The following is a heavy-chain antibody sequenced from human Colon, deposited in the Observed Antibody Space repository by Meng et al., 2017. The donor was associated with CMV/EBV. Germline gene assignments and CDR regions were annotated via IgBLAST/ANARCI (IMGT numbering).Heavy chain of an antibody. CDR3: TRDAGSSTSMDY. J-gene: IGHJ4*02. CDR1: GFTFSTYS. Sequence: GGSLRLSCAASGFTFSTYSMNWLRQTPGKGLELVAAIQTRRSATIYSDTVKGRFTISRDNAKDTLYLEMNTLRVEDTAVYYCTRDAGSSTSMDYWGQGTLVTVSS. V-gene: IGHV3-21*01. D-gene: IGHD6-6*01. CDR2: IQTRRSAT.